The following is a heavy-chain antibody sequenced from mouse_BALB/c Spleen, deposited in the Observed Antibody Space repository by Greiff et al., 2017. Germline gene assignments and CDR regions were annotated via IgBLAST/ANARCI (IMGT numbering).Heavy chain of an antibody. CDR3: ARPTTVVATPDWYFDV. V-gene: IGHV1S81*02. J-gene: IGHJ1*01. Sequence: VKLQQPGAELVKPGASVKLSCKASGYTFTSYWMHWVQQRPGQGLEWIGEINPSNGRTNYNDKFKSKATLTVDKSTSTAYMQLSSLTSEDSAVYNCARPTTVVATPDWYFDVWGAGTTVTVSS. CDR1: GYTFTSYW. D-gene: IGHD1-1*01. CDR2: INPSNGRT.